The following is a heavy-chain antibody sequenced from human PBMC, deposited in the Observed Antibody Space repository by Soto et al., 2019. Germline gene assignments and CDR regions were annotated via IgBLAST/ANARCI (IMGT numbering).Heavy chain of an antibody. CDR3: XXDAXXXXXRGGMDV. CDR2: IFYDESKE. V-gene: IGHV3-33*03. D-gene: IGHD3-10*01. CDR1: GFTFRQYG. J-gene: IGHJ6*02. Sequence: VQLVESGGGVVQPGRSLRLSCAASGFTFRQYGMHWVXQXXXKGXEXVAVIFYDESKEYYADSVRGRFTISRDNSNNMLYLQMNSLRGXDTALXXCXXDAXXXXXRGGMDVWGQGTTVTVSS.